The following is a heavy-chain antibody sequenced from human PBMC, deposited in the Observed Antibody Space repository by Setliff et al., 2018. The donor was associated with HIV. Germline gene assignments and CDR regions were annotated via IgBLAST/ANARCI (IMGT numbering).Heavy chain of an antibody. J-gene: IGHJ6*02. D-gene: IGHD3-10*01. Sequence: GASVKVSCKASGFTFTSSAVQWVRQARGQRLEWIGWTVVGSGNTNYAQKFQERVTITRDMSTSTAYMELSSLRSEDTAVYYCAAAGVSGSGSLPHYYYYYGMDVWGQGTTVTVSS. CDR3: AAAGVSGSGSLPHYYYYYGMDV. CDR2: TVVGSGNT. V-gene: IGHV1-58*01. CDR1: GFTFTSSA.